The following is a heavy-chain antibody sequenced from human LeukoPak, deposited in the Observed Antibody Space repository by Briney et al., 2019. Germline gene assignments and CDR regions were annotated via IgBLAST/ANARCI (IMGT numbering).Heavy chain of an antibody. V-gene: IGHV4-59*12. CDR2: VYYSGST. D-gene: IGHD2-8*01. CDR1: GGSISSYY. J-gene: IGHJ4*02. CDR3: ARCKRGVNGVCPKGLDY. Sequence: KSSETLSLTCTVSGGSISSYYWSWIRQPPGKGLEWIGYVYYSGSTSYNPSLKSRVTISVDTSKNQFSLKLSSVTAADTAVYYCARCKRGVNGVCPKGLDYWGQGTLVTVSS.